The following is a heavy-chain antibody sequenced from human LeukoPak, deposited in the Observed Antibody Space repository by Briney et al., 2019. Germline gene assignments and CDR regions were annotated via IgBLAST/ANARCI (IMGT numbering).Heavy chain of an antibody. J-gene: IGHJ3*02. CDR2: IKPDGSDK. D-gene: IGHD3-22*01. CDR3: TRNYNNAFDI. Sequence: GGSLRLSCAASGFSFSSYWMSWVRQAPGKGLERVANIKPDGSDKRYVDSVKGRFTISRDNAKNSLYVQMNSLRGDDTAVYYCTRNYNNAFDIWGQGTMVTVSS. V-gene: IGHV3-7*01. CDR1: GFSFSSYW.